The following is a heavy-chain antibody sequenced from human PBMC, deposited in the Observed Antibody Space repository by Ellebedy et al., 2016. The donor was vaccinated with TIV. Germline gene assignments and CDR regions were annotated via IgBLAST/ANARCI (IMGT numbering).Heavy chain of an antibody. CDR2: LSYDGNIE. Sequence: GESLKISCAASGFTFSSYSMHWVRQAPGKGLEWVASLSYDGNIEYYAESVKGRFTISRDTSKKTSYLQMNSLRAEDTAVYYCARDLRWDWTGHRFDSWGQGTLVTVSS. CDR1: GFTFSSYS. J-gene: IGHJ4*02. CDR3: ARDLRWDWTGHRFDS. V-gene: IGHV3-30*03. D-gene: IGHD3/OR15-3a*01.